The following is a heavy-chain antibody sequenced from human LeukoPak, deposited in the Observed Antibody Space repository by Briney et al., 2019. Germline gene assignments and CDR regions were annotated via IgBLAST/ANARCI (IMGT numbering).Heavy chain of an antibody. Sequence: GGSLRLSCAASGFTFSSYAMSWVRQAPGQGLQWVSGISDVGGTFYADSVKGRFTISRDNSKNTLYLQMNSLRAEDTAIYYCAKDHCSTTRCIAGFDFWGQRTRVTLSS. CDR3: AKDHCSTTRCIAGFDF. CDR2: ISDVGGT. D-gene: IGHD2-2*01. V-gene: IGHV3-23*01. J-gene: IGHJ4*02. CDR1: GFTFSSYA.